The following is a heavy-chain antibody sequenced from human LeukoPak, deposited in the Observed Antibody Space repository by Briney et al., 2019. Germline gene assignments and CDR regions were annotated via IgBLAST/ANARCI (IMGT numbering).Heavy chain of an antibody. J-gene: IGHJ6*03. CDR3: ARGYDILTGYYSMDV. Sequence: ASVKVSCKASGYTFTGYYMHWVRQAPGQGLGWMGWINPNSGGTNYAQKFQGRVTMTRDTSISTAYMELSRLRSDDTAVYYCARGYDILTGYYSMDVWGKGTTVTVSS. CDR1: GYTFTGYY. V-gene: IGHV1-2*02. D-gene: IGHD3-9*01. CDR2: INPNSGGT.